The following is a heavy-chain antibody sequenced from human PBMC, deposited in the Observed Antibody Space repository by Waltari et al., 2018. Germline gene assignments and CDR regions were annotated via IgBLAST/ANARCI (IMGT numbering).Heavy chain of an antibody. D-gene: IGHD2-15*01. J-gene: IGHJ3*02. CDR3: ARDRMVVAATPDAFDI. V-gene: IGHV3-48*01. Sequence: EVQLVESGGGLVQPGGSLRLSCAASGFTFSSYSMNWVRQAPGKGLEWVSYISSSSSTIYYADSGKGRFTISRDNAKNSLYLQMNSLRAEDTAVYYCARDRMVVAATPDAFDIWGQGTMVTVSS. CDR1: GFTFSSYS. CDR2: ISSSSSTI.